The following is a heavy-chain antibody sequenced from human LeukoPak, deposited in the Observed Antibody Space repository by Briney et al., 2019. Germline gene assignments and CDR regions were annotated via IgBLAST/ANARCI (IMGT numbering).Heavy chain of an antibody. J-gene: IGHJ5*02. CDR3: AKAPVTSCRGAYCYPFDP. V-gene: IGHV3-23*01. CDR2: TSSSDAGT. Sequence: GGSLRLSCAASGFTVSSNYMSWVRQTPGKGLEWVAATSSSDAGTYHADSVRGRFTISRDNSKNTLYLRMNSLRAEDAAVYFCAKAPVTSCRGAYCYPFDPWGQGTLVTVSS. CDR1: GFTVSSNY. D-gene: IGHD2-21*01.